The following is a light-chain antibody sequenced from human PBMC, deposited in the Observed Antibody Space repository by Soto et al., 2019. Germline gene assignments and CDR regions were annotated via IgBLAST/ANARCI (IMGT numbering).Light chain of an antibody. CDR3: QQYVTPRSVT. CDR2: GAS. J-gene: IGKJ5*01. CDR1: QSVDSNY. V-gene: IGKV3-20*01. Sequence: EIVLTQSPGTLSLSPGEEATLSCRASQSVDSNYLAWYQQKPGQTPSLIIYGASGRADGIPHRFSGSGFGTDFTLTISRVEPEDFAVYYCQQYVTPRSVTFGQGTRLDI.